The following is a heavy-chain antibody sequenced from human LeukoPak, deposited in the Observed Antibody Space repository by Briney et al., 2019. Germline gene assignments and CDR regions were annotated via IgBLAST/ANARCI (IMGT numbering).Heavy chain of an antibody. CDR2: MYYSGST. Sequence: SETLSLTCTVSGGSISSYYWSWIRQPPGKGLEWIGYMYYSGSTKYNPSLKSRVTISVDTSKNQFSLRLSSVTAADTAVYYCARHLRGVIPHFDYWGQGNLVTVSS. J-gene: IGHJ4*02. V-gene: IGHV4-59*08. CDR3: ARHLRGVIPHFDY. D-gene: IGHD3-10*01. CDR1: GGSISSYY.